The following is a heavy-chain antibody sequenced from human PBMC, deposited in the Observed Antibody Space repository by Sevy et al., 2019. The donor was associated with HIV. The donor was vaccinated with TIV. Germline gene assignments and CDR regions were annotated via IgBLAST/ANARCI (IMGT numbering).Heavy chain of an antibody. D-gene: IGHD2-8*01. V-gene: IGHV3-23*01. J-gene: IGHJ4*02. CDR3: AREGCTKPHDY. Sequence: GGSLRLSCAASGFTFSKYSMSWVRQPPGKGLEWVSTLSFGGGEINYPDSGKGRFTIPRDNSKSSVYLQMNNLRPEDTAVYYCAREGCTKPHDYWGQGTLVTVSS. CDR1: GFTFSKYS. CDR2: LSFGGGEI.